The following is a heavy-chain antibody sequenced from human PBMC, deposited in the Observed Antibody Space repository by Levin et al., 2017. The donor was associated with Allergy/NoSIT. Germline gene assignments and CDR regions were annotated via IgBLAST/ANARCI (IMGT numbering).Heavy chain of an antibody. CDR2: MNPNSGNT. D-gene: IGHD6-13*01. V-gene: IGHV1-8*01. Sequence: GESLKISCKASGYTFTSYDINWVRQATGQGLEWMGWMNPNSGNTGYAQKFQGRVTMTRNTSISTAYMELSSLRSEDTAVYYCARGPLWYRRQQLSDWFDPWGQGTLVTVSS. CDR3: ARGPLWYRRQQLSDWFDP. CDR1: GYTFTSYD. J-gene: IGHJ5*02.